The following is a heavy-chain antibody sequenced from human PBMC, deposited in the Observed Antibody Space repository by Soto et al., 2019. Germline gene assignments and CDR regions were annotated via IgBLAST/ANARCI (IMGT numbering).Heavy chain of an antibody. CDR2: ITAGNGDT. Sequence: QVQLVQSEAEVKEPGTSVKLSCKASGYTFTEYSLQWVRQAPGQSLEWMGWITAGNGDTKHSQKFEGRLTLTRDTSANMAYMLLGGLRPEDTAMYYCVRGRRDNSAFSPFDYWGQGTLVTVSS. CDR1: GYTFTEYS. CDR3: VRGRRDNSAFSPFDY. D-gene: IGHD3-22*01. J-gene: IGHJ4*02. V-gene: IGHV1-3*01.